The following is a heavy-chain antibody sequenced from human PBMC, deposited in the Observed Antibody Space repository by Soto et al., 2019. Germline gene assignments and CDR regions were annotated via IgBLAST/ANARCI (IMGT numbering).Heavy chain of an antibody. CDR1: GGSFSGYY. Sequence: SETLSLTCAVYGGSFSGYYWSWIRQPPGKGLEWIGEINHSGSTNYNPSLKSRVTISVYTSKNQFSLKLSSVTAADTAVYYCATGGADLLFREVIYYYYYGMDVWGQGTTVTVSS. V-gene: IGHV4-34*01. CDR2: INHSGST. J-gene: IGHJ6*02. CDR3: ATGGADLLFREVIYYYYYGMDV. D-gene: IGHD2-15*01.